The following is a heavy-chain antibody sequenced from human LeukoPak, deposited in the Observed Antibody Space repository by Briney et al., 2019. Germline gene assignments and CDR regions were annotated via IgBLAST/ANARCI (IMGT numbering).Heavy chain of an antibody. V-gene: IGHV3-13*01. CDR1: GFTFSSCG. CDR3: ARAADYGGTHFDY. CDR2: IGAAGDT. J-gene: IGHJ4*02. D-gene: IGHD4-17*01. Sequence: SGGSLRLSCAASGFTFSSCGMHWVRQPTGKGLEWVSGIGAAGDTYYPGSVKGRFTISRENAKNSLYLQLNSLRAGDTAVYYCARAADYGGTHFDYWGQGTLVTVSS.